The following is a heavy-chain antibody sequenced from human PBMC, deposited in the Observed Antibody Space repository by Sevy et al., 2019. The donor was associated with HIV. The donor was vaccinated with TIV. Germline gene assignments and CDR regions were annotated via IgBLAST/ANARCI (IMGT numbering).Heavy chain of an antibody. CDR1: GDSISSSPYY. Sequence: SETLSLTCTVSGDSISSSPYYWGWIRQSHGKGLEWIGSIYYSGSTYYNPSLKSRVPISFATSKNQFSLKLNSVTAADTAVYYCARQVGQLRFFDWSPGYFDYWGQGILVTVSS. CDR2: IYYSGST. J-gene: IGHJ4*02. D-gene: IGHD3-9*01. V-gene: IGHV4-39*01. CDR3: ARQVGQLRFFDWSPGYFDY.